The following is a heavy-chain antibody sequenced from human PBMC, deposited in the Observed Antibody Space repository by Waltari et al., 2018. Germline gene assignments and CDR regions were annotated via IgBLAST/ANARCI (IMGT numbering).Heavy chain of an antibody. D-gene: IGHD6-6*01. Sequence: QVQLQQWGAGLLKPSATLSLTCAVYGGSFSGYYWSWIRQPPGKGLEWIGEINHSGSTNYNPSLKSRVTISVDTSKNQFSLKLSSVTAADTAVYYCAILSYSSSSFDYWGQGTLVTVSS. CDR3: AILSYSSSSFDY. J-gene: IGHJ4*02. V-gene: IGHV4-34*01. CDR1: GGSFSGYY. CDR2: INHSGST.